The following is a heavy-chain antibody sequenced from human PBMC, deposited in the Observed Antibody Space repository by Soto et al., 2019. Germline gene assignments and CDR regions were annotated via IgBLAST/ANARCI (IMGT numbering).Heavy chain of an antibody. Sequence: GGSLRLSCAASGLDFSKFAINCFRHSPWKGLEWVSAISGGGSTTYYADSVKGRFTISRDNSRNTVHLQIDSLRAEDTAIYYCAKELEIVLMVHAASDSWGQGIPVTVSS. J-gene: IGHJ4*02. CDR1: GLDFSKFA. CDR2: ISGGGSTT. D-gene: IGHD2-8*01. CDR3: AKELEIVLMVHAASDS. V-gene: IGHV3-23*01.